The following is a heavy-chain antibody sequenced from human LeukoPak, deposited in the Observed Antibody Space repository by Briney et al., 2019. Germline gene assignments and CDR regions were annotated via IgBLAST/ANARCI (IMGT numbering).Heavy chain of an antibody. Sequence: ETLSLTCTVSGGSISSSSYYWAWIRQPPGKGLEWVSGIGGSGGSTYYADSVKGRFTISRDNSKNTLYLQMNSLRAEDTAVYYCAKDASVLSGDYMDLWGKGTTVTVSS. CDR2: IGGSGGST. CDR3: AKDASVLSGDYMDL. V-gene: IGHV3-23*01. CDR1: GGSISSSSYY. J-gene: IGHJ6*03. D-gene: IGHD3-16*02.